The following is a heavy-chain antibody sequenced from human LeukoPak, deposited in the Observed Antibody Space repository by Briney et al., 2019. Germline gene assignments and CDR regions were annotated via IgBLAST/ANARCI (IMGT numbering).Heavy chain of an antibody. Sequence: SETLSLTCTISGDSLSRNYWNWLRQSPGKGLEWIGFIYYSGSTNYNPSLKSRVTISIDTYKNQFSLKLNSVTVADTALYFCAREVPFCSSGARCFRRFVYWGQGVQVGVCS. J-gene: IGHJ4*02. D-gene: IGHD2-15*01. CDR1: GDSLSRNY. CDR2: IYYSGST. V-gene: IGHV4-59*01. CDR3: AREVPFCSSGARCFRRFVY.